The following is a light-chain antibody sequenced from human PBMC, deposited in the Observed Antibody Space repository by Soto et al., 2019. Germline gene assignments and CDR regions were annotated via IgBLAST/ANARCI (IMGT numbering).Light chain of an antibody. CDR2: GAS. Sequence: EIVLTQSPGTLSLSPGERATLSCRASQSVSSSYLAWYQQKPGQAPRLLIYGASTRATGIPARFSGGGSGTEFTLTISSLQSEDFAVYYCQQYHNWPITFGQGTRLEIK. CDR3: QQYHNWPIT. V-gene: IGKV3-15*01. CDR1: QSVSSSY. J-gene: IGKJ5*01.